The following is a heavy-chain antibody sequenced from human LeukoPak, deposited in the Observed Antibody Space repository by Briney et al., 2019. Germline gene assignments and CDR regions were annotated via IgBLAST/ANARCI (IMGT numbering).Heavy chain of an antibody. J-gene: IGHJ3*02. D-gene: IGHD2-15*01. Sequence: RPSETLSLTCAVYGGSFSGYYWSWIRQAPGKGLEWVANIKQDGSEKYYVDSVKGRFTISRDNAKDSLYLQMNSLRAEDTAVYYCARDSHRRVVVAATNAFDIWGQGTMVTVSS. CDR1: GGSFSGYY. CDR2: IKQDGSEK. CDR3: ARDSHRRVVVAATNAFDI. V-gene: IGHV3-7*01.